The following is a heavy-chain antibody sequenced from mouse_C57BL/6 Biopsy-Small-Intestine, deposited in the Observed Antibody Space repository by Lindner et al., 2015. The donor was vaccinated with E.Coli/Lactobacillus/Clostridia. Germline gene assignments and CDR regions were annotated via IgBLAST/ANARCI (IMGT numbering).Heavy chain of an antibody. J-gene: IGHJ2*01. Sequence: VQLQESGPELVKPGASVRISCKASGYTFSSSWMNWVKQRPGKGLEWIGRIYPGDGDTNYNGKFKGKATLTADKSSSTAYMELRSLTSEDSAVYFCARDENGLFDYWGQSTTLTVSS. CDR3: ARDENGLFDY. V-gene: IGHV1-82*01. CDR2: IYPGDGDT. CDR1: GYTFSSSW. D-gene: IGHD1-1*02.